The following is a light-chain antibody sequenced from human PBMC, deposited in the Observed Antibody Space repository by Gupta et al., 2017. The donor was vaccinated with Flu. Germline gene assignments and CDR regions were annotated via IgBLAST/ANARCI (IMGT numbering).Light chain of an antibody. CDR3: QQEDNLRRA. CDR2: DAA. CDR1: QDISNY. V-gene: IGKV1-33*01. Sequence: IQLTPSPSSLSASVGDRVTITCHASQDISNYLTWYQQKPGKAPKLLIYDAANGETGVPSRFSGSGSGTDFTFTISSLQPEDIATYYCQQEDNLRRAFGQGTKVEIK. J-gene: IGKJ1*01.